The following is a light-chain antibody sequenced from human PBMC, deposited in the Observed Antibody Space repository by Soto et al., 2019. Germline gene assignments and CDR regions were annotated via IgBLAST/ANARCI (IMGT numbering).Light chain of an antibody. Sequence: EIVMTQSPVTLSVSPGERVTLSCRASQSVSSNLAWYQQKPGQTPRLLFYAASTLQSGVPSRFSGSGSGTEFTLTISSLQPEDFATYYCQQLNSFPITFGQGTRLEIK. CDR2: AAS. CDR3: QQLNSFPIT. J-gene: IGKJ5*01. CDR1: QSVSSN. V-gene: IGKV3-15*01.